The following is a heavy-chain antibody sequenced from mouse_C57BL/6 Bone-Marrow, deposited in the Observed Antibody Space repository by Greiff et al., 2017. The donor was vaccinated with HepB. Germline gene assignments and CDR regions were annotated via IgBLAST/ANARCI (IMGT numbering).Heavy chain of an antibody. CDR1: GFSLTSYA. J-gene: IGHJ4*01. CDR2: IWTGGGT. D-gene: IGHD1-1*01. Sequence: VQLVESGPGLVAPSQSLSIPCTVSGFSLTSYAISWVRQPPGKGLEWLGVIWTGGGTNYNSALKSRLSISKDNSKSQVFLKMNSLQTDDTASYYCARNWRTTVVGYAMDHWGQGTSVTVSS. V-gene: IGHV2-9-1*01. CDR3: ARNWRTTVVGYAMDH.